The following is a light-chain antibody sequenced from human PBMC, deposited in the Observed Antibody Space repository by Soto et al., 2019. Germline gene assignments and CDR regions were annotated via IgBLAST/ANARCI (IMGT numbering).Light chain of an antibody. CDR3: QQYGRSLWP. J-gene: IGKJ1*01. CDR2: GAS. Sequence: DIVWHPSAGTVSLPPAERATLSFRASQSVSSSYLAWYQQKPGQAPRLLIYGASSRATGIPDRVSGSGSGTDFTLTISRLEPEDFAVYYCQQYGRSLWPVGQVTKVDIK. CDR1: QSVSSSY. V-gene: IGKV3-20*01.